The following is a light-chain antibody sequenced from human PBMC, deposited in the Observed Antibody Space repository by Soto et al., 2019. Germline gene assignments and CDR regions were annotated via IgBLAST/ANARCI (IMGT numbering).Light chain of an antibody. Sequence: EIVLTQSPGTLSLYPGEIATLSCRASQSVSSYLAWYQQKPGLAPRPLIYDASSRATGIPDRFSGSGSGTDFTLTISRLEPEDFAVYYCQQYGSSPETFGKGTKVVI. V-gene: IGKV3-20*01. CDR3: QQYGSSPET. CDR2: DAS. CDR1: QSVSSY. J-gene: IGKJ1*01.